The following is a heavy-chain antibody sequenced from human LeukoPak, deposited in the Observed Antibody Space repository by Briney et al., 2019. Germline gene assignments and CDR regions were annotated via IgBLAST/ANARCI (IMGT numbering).Heavy chain of an antibody. CDR2: ISYDGSNK. V-gene: IGHV3-30*04. D-gene: IGHD1-26*01. CDR1: GFTFSSDA. CDR3: ARETGGDNYYYYGMDV. J-gene: IGHJ6*04. Sequence: GGSLRLSCAASGFTFSSDAMHWVRQAPGKGLEWVAVISYDGSNKHYADSVKGRFTISRDNSKNTLYLQMNSLRAEDTAVYYCARETGGDNYYYYGMDVWGKGTTVTVSS.